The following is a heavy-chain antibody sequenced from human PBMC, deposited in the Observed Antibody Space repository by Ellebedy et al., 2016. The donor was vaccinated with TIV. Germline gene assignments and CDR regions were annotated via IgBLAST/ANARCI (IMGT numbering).Heavy chain of an antibody. Sequence: GGSLRLSXTASGFTFGDYAMSWFRQAPGKGLEWVGFIRSKAYGGTTEYAASVKGRFTISRDDSKSIAYLQMNSLKTEDTAVYYCTRDQRVYCSGGSCYRDYYYYGMDVWGQGTTVTVSS. J-gene: IGHJ6*02. V-gene: IGHV3-49*03. CDR2: IRSKAYGGTT. CDR1: GFTFGDYA. CDR3: TRDQRVYCSGGSCYRDYYYYGMDV. D-gene: IGHD2-15*01.